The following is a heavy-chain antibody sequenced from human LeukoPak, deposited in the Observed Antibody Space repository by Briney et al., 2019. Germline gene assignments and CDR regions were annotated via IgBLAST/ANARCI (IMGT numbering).Heavy chain of an antibody. CDR3: AKPSYYNSSGYYSYYFDY. D-gene: IGHD3-22*01. V-gene: IGHV3-23*01. Sequence: PGGSLRLSCAASGFTFSSYAMSWVRQAPGKGLEWVSAISGSGGSTYYADSVKGRFTTSRDNSKTTLYLHMNSLRAEDTAVYYCAKPSYYNSSGYYSYYFDYWGQGTLVTVSS. J-gene: IGHJ4*02. CDR2: ISGSGGST. CDR1: GFTFSSYA.